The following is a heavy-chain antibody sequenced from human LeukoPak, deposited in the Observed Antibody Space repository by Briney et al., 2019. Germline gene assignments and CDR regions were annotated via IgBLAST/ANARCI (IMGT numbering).Heavy chain of an antibody. Sequence: SETLSLTCTVSGGSISSYYWSWIRQPAGKGLEWIGRIYTSGSTNYNPSLKSRVTMSVDTSKNQFSLKLSSVTAADTAVYYCARGNSDSSRGYYFVYWGQGTLVTVSS. CDR1: GGSISSYY. CDR2: IYTSGST. J-gene: IGHJ4*02. V-gene: IGHV4-4*07. CDR3: ARGNSDSSRGYYFVY. D-gene: IGHD3-22*01.